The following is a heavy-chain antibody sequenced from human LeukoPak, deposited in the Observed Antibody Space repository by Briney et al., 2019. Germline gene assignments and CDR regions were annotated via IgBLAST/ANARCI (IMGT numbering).Heavy chain of an antibody. CDR2: IWYDGSNK. CDR3: AREDGYHLPFDY. D-gene: IGHD5-24*01. V-gene: IGHV3-33*01. J-gene: IGHJ4*02. CDR1: GFTFSSYG. Sequence: GGSLRLSCAASGFTFSSYGMHWVRQAPGKGLEWVAVIWYDGSNKYYADSVKGRFTISRGNSKNTLYLQMNSLRAEDTAVYYCAREDGYHLPFDYWGQGTLVTVSS.